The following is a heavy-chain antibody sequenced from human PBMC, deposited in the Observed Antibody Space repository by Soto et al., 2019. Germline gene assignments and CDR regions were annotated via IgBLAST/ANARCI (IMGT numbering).Heavy chain of an antibody. CDR3: ARVPDR. J-gene: IGHJ5*02. Sequence: PSETLSLTCTVSGGSISSYSWSWIRQPPGKGLEWIGYIYHSGSTYYNPSLKSRVTISIDRSKNQFSLKLSSVTAADTAVYYCARVPDRWGQGTLVTVSS. D-gene: IGHD2-2*01. CDR1: GGSISSYS. V-gene: IGHV4-30-2*01. CDR2: IYHSGST.